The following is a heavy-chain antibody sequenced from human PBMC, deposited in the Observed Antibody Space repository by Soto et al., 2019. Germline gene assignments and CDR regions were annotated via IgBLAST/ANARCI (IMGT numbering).Heavy chain of an antibody. CDR3: ARRRAYSSSIPYFDY. CDR1: GFTFSNYW. CDR2: TNSDGSST. V-gene: IGHV3-74*01. J-gene: IGHJ4*02. Sequence: EVQLVESGGGLVQPGGSLRLSCAASGFTFSNYWMHWVRQAPGKGLVWVSRTNSDGSSTSYADSVKGRFTISRDNAKNTLYLQMNSLRAEDTAVYYCARRRAYSSSIPYFDYWGQGTLVTVSS. D-gene: IGHD6-6*01.